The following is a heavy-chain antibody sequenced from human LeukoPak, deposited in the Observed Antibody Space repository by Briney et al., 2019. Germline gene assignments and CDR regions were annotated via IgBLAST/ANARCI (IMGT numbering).Heavy chain of an antibody. J-gene: IGHJ4*02. CDR1: GYTFTKYA. CDR2: IKTNTGNP. Sequence: ASVKVSCTASGYTFTKYAVNWVRQAPGQGLEWMGWIKTNTGNPTYAQGFTGRFVFSLDTSVSTAYLQISSLKAEDTAVYYCARWDYGSSGYALYYFDYWGQGTLVTVSS. D-gene: IGHD3-22*01. V-gene: IGHV7-4-1*02. CDR3: ARWDYGSSGYALYYFDY.